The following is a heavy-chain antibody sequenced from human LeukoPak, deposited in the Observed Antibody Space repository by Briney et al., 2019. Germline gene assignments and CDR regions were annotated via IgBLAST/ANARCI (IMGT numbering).Heavy chain of an antibody. J-gene: IGHJ4*02. Sequence: GASLRLSCAASGFIFSNYAMSWVRQAPGKGLEWVSAIGGRDGGTYYADSVKGRYTISRDNAKNTLYLQMNSLRAEDTAVYYCARYNAAAGDYWGQGTLVTVSS. CDR3: ARYNAAAGDY. CDR1: GFIFSNYA. D-gene: IGHD6-13*01. CDR2: IGGRDGGT. V-gene: IGHV3-23*01.